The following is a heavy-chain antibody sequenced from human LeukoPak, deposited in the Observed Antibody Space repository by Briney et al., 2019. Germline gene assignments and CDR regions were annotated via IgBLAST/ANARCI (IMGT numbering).Heavy chain of an antibody. CDR3: ATVARADYYYYMDV. CDR1: GYTLTELS. D-gene: IGHD6-19*01. J-gene: IGHJ6*03. Sequence: ASEKVSCKVSGYTLTELSMHWVRQAPGKGLEWMGGFDPEDGETIYAQRFQGRVTMTEDTSTDTAYMELSSLRSEDTAVYYCATVARADYYYYMDVWGKGTTVTVSS. V-gene: IGHV1-24*01. CDR2: FDPEDGET.